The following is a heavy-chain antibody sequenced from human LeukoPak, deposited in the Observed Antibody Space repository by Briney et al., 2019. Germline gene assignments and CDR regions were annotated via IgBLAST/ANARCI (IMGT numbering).Heavy chain of an antibody. CDR3: ATSGY. D-gene: IGHD1-26*01. Sequence: SETLSFTCAVYGGSFSGYYWSWIRQPPGKGLEWIGEINHSGSTNYNPSLKSRVTISVDTSKNQFSLKLSSVTAADTAVYYCATSGYWGQGTLVTVSS. CDR2: INHSGST. J-gene: IGHJ4*02. CDR1: GGSFSGYY. V-gene: IGHV4-34*01.